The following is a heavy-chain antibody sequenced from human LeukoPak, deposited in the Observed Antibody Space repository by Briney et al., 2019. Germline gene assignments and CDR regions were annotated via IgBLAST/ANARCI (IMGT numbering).Heavy chain of an antibody. CDR1: GYTFAGYY. CDR3: ATVTAMVGYYYYYMDV. D-gene: IGHD5-18*01. J-gene: IGHJ6*03. Sequence: ASVKVSCKASGYTFAGYYMHWVRQAPGQGLEWMGWINPNSGGTNYAQKFQGRVTMTEDTSTDTAYMELSSLRSEDTAVYYCATVTAMVGYYYYYMDVWGKGTTVTVSS. V-gene: IGHV1-2*02. CDR2: INPNSGGT.